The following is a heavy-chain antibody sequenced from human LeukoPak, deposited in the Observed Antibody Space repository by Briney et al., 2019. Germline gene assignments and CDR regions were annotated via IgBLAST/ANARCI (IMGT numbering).Heavy chain of an antibody. CDR2: INHSGSS. CDR3: ARGLLSRANFPVYSSGWYYFDY. V-gene: IGHV4-34*01. Sequence: KPSETLSLTSAVYGGSLSDSQGTWIRQPPGMGLEWIGKINHSGSSNYNPSLKSRVTISVDMSKSQFSLELSSVTAADTAVYYCARGLLSRANFPVYSSGWYYFDYWGQGTLVTVSS. CDR1: GGSLSDSQ. J-gene: IGHJ4*02. D-gene: IGHD6-19*01.